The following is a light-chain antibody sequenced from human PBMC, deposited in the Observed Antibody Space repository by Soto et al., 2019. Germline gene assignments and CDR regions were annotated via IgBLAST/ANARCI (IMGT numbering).Light chain of an antibody. Sequence: EIQMTQTHSTRSASVGDTFTITCRASESISIWLACYQQKPGKAPNLLINKASSLQSEVPSRFSGSGSGTEFSLTITILQPDDFGVYYCQQYKSSSTFGQGTKVDIK. CDR3: QQYKSSST. V-gene: IGKV1-5*03. J-gene: IGKJ1*01. CDR2: KAS. CDR1: ESISIW.